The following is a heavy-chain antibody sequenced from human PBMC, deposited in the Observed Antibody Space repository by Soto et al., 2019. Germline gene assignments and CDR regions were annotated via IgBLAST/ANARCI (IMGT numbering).Heavy chain of an antibody. CDR2: ISYDGSNK. V-gene: IGHV3-30-3*01. CDR3: AIGPSGYSFRFDP. D-gene: IGHD5-18*01. CDR1: GFTFSSYA. Sequence: GGSLRLSCAASGFTFSSYAMHWVRQAPGKGLEWVAVISYDGSNKYYADSVKGRFTISRDNSKNTLYLQMNSLRAEDTAVYYCAIGPSGYSFRFDPWGQGTLVTVSS. J-gene: IGHJ5*02.